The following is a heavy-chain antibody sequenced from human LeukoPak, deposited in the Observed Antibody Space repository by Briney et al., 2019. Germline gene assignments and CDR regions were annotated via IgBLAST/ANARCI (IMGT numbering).Heavy chain of an antibody. CDR2: IRDDGLNK. Sequence: GGPLRLSCAASGFSFSRYGMHWARQSPGKGLEWVAFIRDDGLNKYYADSVKGRFTISRDNSKNTLYLQMNSLRAEDTAVYYCAKDPQAVAGTSDAFDIWGQGTMVTVSS. V-gene: IGHV3-30*02. CDR3: AKDPQAVAGTSDAFDI. D-gene: IGHD6-19*01. CDR1: GFSFSRYG. J-gene: IGHJ3*02.